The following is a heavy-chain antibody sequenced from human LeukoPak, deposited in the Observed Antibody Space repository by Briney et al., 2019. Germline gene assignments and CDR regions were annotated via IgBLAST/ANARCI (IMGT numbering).Heavy chain of an antibody. CDR1: GGSISSYY. J-gene: IGHJ3*02. D-gene: IGHD3-10*01. Sequence: PSETLSLTCTVSGGSISSYYWSWIRQPPGKGLEWIGYIYYSGSTNYNPSLKSRVTISVDMSKNQFSLKLSSVTAADTAVYYCARRDYYGSGSPAGAFDIWGQGTMVTVSS. CDR2: IYYSGST. V-gene: IGHV4-59*08. CDR3: ARRDYYGSGSPAGAFDI.